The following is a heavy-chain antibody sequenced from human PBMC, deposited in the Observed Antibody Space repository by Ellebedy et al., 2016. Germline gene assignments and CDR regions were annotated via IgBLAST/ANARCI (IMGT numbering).Heavy chain of an antibody. Sequence: SETLSLTXTVSGGSISSYYWSWIRQPPGKGLEWIGYIYYSGSTNYNPSLKSRVTISVDTSKNQFSLKLSSVTAADTAVYYCARLFGGYSPLLDYWGQGTLVTVSS. CDR1: GGSISSYY. D-gene: IGHD5-12*01. J-gene: IGHJ4*02. V-gene: IGHV4-59*08. CDR3: ARLFGGYSPLLDY. CDR2: IYYSGST.